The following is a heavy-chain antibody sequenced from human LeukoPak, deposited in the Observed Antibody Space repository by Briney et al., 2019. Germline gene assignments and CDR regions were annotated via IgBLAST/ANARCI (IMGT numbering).Heavy chain of an antibody. Sequence: PSETLSLTCTLSGGSITSESYYWSWIRQHPGKGLEWIEYIYYTEATHYSPTLKSRVIISLTTCLNQFSLNLSSVTAADTAVYHCSRDATYFYDRSGYYYPYDAFAIWGQGTIVTVSS. J-gene: IGHJ3*02. CDR3: SRDATYFYDRSGYYYPYDAFAI. CDR2: IYYTEAT. V-gene: IGHV4-31*03. CDR1: GGSITSESYY. D-gene: IGHD3-22*01.